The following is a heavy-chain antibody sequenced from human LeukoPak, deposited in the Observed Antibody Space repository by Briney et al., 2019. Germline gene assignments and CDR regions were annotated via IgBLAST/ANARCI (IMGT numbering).Heavy chain of an antibody. V-gene: IGHV3-7*03. CDR3: ARNEKWGRDL. CDR1: GFTFSRHW. D-gene: IGHD1-26*01. J-gene: IGHJ4*02. Sequence: PGASLRLSCAASGFTFSRHWMSWVRQAPGKGLGWVANTVQDGSQKYYVDSVKGRFTISRDNGKNSLYLQMNSLRAEDTAVYYCARNEKWGRDLWGQGTLVTVSS. CDR2: TVQDGSQK.